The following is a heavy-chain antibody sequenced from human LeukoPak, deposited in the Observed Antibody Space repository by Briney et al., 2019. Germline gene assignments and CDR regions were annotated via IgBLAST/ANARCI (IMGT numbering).Heavy chain of an antibody. D-gene: IGHD6-13*01. Sequence: SETLSLTCAVSGGSISSSSYYWGWIRQPPGKGLEWIGSIYYSGRTYYNPSLKSRVTISVDTSKNQFSLKLSSVTAADTAVYYCARLGAAAGEFDYWGQGTLVTVSS. CDR3: ARLGAAAGEFDY. CDR1: GGSISSSSYY. V-gene: IGHV4-39*01. J-gene: IGHJ4*02. CDR2: IYYSGRT.